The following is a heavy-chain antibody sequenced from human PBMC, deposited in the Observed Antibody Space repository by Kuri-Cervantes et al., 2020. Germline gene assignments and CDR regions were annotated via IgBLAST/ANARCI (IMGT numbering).Heavy chain of an antibody. J-gene: IGHJ4*02. CDR1: GGSISSSSYY. CDR2: IYYSGST. D-gene: IGHD3-10*01. V-gene: IGHV4-61*01. CDR3: AREITMVRGGLDY. Sequence: SETLSLTCTVSGGSISSSSYYWSWIRQPPGKGLEWIGYIYYSGSTNYNPSLKSRVTISVDTSKNQFSLKLSSVTAADTAVYYCAREITMVRGGLDYWGQGTLVTVSS.